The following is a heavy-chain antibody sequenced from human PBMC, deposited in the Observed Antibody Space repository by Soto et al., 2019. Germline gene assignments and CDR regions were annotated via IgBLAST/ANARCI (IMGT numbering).Heavy chain of an antibody. CDR3: ARGKIGYPRGCWFDP. J-gene: IGHJ5*02. Sequence: PSETLSLTCAVYGGSFSGYYWSWIRQPPGKGLEWIGEINHSGSTNYNPSLKSRVTISVDTSKNQFSLKLSSVTAADTAVYYCARGKIGYPRGCWFDPSGQGNLVTVSS. V-gene: IGHV4-34*01. D-gene: IGHD5-18*01. CDR1: GGSFSGYY. CDR2: INHSGST.